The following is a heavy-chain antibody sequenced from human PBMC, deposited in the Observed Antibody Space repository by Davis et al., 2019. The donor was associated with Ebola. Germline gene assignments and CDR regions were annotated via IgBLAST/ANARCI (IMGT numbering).Heavy chain of an antibody. V-gene: IGHV1-46*02. CDR3: ARDRDFWSGYSSSNYYYYYMDV. D-gene: IGHD3-3*01. J-gene: IGHJ6*03. Sequence: ASVKVSCKASGYTFNSYYIHWVRQAPGQGLEWMGIINPSGGSTSYAQKFQGRVTMTRDTSTSTVYMELSSLRSEDTAVYYCARDRDFWSGYSSSNYYYYYMDVWGKGTTVTVSS. CDR1: GYTFNSYY. CDR2: INPSGGST.